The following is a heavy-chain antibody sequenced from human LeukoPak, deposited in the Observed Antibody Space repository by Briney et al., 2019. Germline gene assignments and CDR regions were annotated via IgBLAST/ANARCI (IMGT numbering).Heavy chain of an antibody. CDR1: GGSFSGYY. CDR3: AKLVRVTIFGVVTPNWFDP. V-gene: IGHV4-34*01. J-gene: IGHJ5*02. CDR2: INHSGST. Sequence: PSETLSLTCAVYGGSFSGYYWSWIRQPPGKGLEWIGEINHSGSTNYNPSLKSRGTISVDKSKNQFSLKLRCVTAADTAVYYCAKLVRVTIFGVVTPNWFDPWGQGTLVTVSS. D-gene: IGHD3-3*01.